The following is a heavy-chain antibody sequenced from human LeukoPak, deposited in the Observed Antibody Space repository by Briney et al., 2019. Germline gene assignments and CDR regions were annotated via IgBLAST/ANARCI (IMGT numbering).Heavy chain of an antibody. CDR1: GGSFSGYY. D-gene: IGHD2-2*01. V-gene: IGHV4-34*01. CDR3: ARGSWYQLLGSDWFDP. J-gene: IGHJ5*02. CDR2: INHSGST. Sequence: SETLSLTCAVYGGSFSGYYWSWIRQPPGKGLEWIGEINHSGSTNYNPSLKSRVTISVDTSKNQFSLKLSSVTAADTAVYYCARGSWYQLLGSDWFDPWGQGTLVTVSS.